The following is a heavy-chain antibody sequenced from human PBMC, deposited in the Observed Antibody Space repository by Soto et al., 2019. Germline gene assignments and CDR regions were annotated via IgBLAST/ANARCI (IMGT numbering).Heavy chain of an antibody. V-gene: IGHV4-4*07. D-gene: IGHD1-1*01. CDR1: GASISCFC. J-gene: IGHJ5*02. CDR2: IYATGTT. CDR3: VRDGTKTLRDWFDP. Sequence: PSETRSLTWTVSGASISCFCWSWIRKSAGKGLEWIGRIYATGTTDYNPSLKSRVMMSVDTSKKQFSLKLRSVTAADTAVYYCVRDGTKTLRDWFDPWGQGISVTVSS.